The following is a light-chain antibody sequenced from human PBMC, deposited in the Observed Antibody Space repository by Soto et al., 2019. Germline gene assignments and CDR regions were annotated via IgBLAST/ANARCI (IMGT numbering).Light chain of an antibody. CDR2: AAS. V-gene: IGKV1-8*01. CDR1: QAIASY. Sequence: AIRRTQSPSSVSASTGDSVTITCRASQAIASYLAWYQQKPGKAPNLLIYAASTLQSGVPSRFSGSGSGTDFTLTIDFLQSDDFATYFCQQYYAYPFSFGPGTKVDIK. J-gene: IGKJ3*01. CDR3: QQYYAYPFS.